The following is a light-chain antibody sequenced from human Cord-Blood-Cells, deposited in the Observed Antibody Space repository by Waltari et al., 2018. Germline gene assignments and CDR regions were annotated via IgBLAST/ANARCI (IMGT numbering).Light chain of an antibody. CDR2: EVS. J-gene: IGLJ3*02. V-gene: IGLV2-23*02. CDR3: CSYAGSSTWV. Sequence: QSSLTQPASVSGSPGQSITISCTGTNSDVGSYHIFPWYQQHPGKAPKLMIYEVSKRPSGVSNRFSGSKSGNTASLTISGLQAEDEADYYCCSYAGSSTWVFGGGTKLTVL. CDR1: NSDVGSYHI.